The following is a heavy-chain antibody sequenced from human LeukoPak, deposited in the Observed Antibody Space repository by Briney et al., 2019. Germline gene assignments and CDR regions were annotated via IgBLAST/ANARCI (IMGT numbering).Heavy chain of an antibody. D-gene: IGHD3-22*01. CDR1: GGSFSGYY. CDR3: ARGGSGYYFWSGIRHQHDY. CDR2: INHSGST. J-gene: IGHJ4*02. V-gene: IGHV4-34*01. Sequence: SETLSLTCAVYGGSFSGYYWSWLRQPPAKGLEWIGEINHSGSTNYNPSLKSRVTISVDTSKNQFSLKLSSVTAADTAVYYCARGGSGYYFWSGIRHQHDYWGQGTLVTVSS.